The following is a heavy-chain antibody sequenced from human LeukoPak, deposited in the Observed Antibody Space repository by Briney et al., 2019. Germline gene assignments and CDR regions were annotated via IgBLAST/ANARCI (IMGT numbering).Heavy chain of an antibody. V-gene: IGHV3-23*01. CDR3: AKKSVAAIPPIY. CDR2: ITDSGGST. CDR1: GFTFSSYA. J-gene: IGHJ4*02. Sequence: GGSLRLSCAASGFTFSSYAMSWARQAPGKGLEWVSTITDSGGSTYYADSVKGRFTISRDNSKNTLYLQMNSLRAEDTAVYYCAKKSVAAIPPIYWGQGTLVTVSS. D-gene: IGHD2-21*02.